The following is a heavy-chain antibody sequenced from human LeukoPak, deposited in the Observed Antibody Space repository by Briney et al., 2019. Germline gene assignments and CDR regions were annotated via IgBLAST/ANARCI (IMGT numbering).Heavy chain of an antibody. CDR3: ARATRHSRTYYYDSSGYHGPKEALYYFDY. Sequence: HPGGSLRLSCAASGFTFSTYAMHWVRQAPGKGLEWVAFIRYDGSNKYYADSVKGRFTISRDNAKNSLYLQMNSLRAEDTAVYYCARATRHSRTYYYDSSGYHGPKEALYYFDYWGQGTLVTVSS. J-gene: IGHJ4*02. CDR2: IRYDGSNK. D-gene: IGHD3-22*01. CDR1: GFTFSTYA. V-gene: IGHV3-30*02.